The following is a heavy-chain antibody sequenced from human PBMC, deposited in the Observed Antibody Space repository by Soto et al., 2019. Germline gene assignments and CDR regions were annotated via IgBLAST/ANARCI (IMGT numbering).Heavy chain of an antibody. J-gene: IGHJ6*02. Sequence: QVQLVESGGGVVQPGRSLRLSCAASGFTFSNNAMDWVRQAPGKGLEWVAVISYDGSNKYIAESVKGRFTISRGNSKNTLFLQMNSLRAEDTAVYYCARGTTTSAFSAMDVWGQGTTVTVSS. V-gene: IGHV3-30-3*01. CDR3: ARGTTTSAFSAMDV. CDR1: GFTFSNNA. CDR2: ISYDGSNK. D-gene: IGHD1-1*01.